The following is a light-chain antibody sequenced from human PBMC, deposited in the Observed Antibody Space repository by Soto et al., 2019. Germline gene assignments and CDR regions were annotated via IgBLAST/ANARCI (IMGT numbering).Light chain of an antibody. CDR2: DVT. CDR3: SSYTSSSSYV. Sequence: SVLPQPASVSVSPGQSITISCTGTSSDVGGYKYVSWYQQHPDKAPKLIIYDVTNRPSGISNRFSGSKSGNTASLTISGLQAEDEADYYCSSYTSSSSYVFGNGTKVTVL. J-gene: IGLJ1*01. CDR1: SSDVGGYKY. V-gene: IGLV2-14*01.